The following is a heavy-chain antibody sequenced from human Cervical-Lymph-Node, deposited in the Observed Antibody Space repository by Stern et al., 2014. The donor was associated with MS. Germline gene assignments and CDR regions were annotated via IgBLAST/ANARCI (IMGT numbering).Heavy chain of an antibody. Sequence: VQLVESGSELKKPGASVRVSCKASRYNFTAYAINWVRQAPGQVLEWMGWINTNTGHPTYAQAFTGRFVFSLDTSASTTHLQISSLKTDDTAVYYCAREGGNQWLENWFDPWGQGTLVTVSS. J-gene: IGHJ5*02. CDR3: AREGGNQWLENWFDP. CDR1: RYNFTAYA. CDR2: INTNTGHP. V-gene: IGHV7-4-1*02. D-gene: IGHD6-19*01.